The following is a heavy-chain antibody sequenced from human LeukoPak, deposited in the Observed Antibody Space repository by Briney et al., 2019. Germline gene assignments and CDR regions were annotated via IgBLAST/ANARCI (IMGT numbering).Heavy chain of an antibody. D-gene: IGHD3-22*01. CDR2: INHDGSST. CDR1: GFTFSNYK. V-gene: IGHV3-74*01. J-gene: IGHJ4*02. Sequence: PGGSLRLSCAVSGFTFSNYKMHWVRQAPGKGPVWISDINHDGSSTTYADSVKGRFTVSRDNARNTLFLQVNSLRGEDTAVYYCARQSGYSYDVWGQGALVTVSS. CDR3: ARQSGYSYDV.